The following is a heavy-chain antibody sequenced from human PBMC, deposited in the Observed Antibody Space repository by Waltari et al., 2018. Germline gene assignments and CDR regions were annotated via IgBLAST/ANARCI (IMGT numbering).Heavy chain of an antibody. Sequence: QVQLVQSGAEVKKPGSSVKVSCKASGGTFSSYAISWVRQAPGQGLEWMGGIIPILGIANYAQKFQGRVTITADESTSTAYMELSSLRSEDTAVYYCARSDIVVVPAAIVPDAFDIWGQGTMVTVSS. CDR1: GGTFSSYA. V-gene: IGHV1-69*04. D-gene: IGHD2-2*01. J-gene: IGHJ3*02. CDR3: ARSDIVVVPAAIVPDAFDI. CDR2: IIPILGIA.